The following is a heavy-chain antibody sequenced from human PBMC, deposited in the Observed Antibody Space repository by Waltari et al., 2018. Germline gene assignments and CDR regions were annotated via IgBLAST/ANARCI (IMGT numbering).Heavy chain of an antibody. D-gene: IGHD3-10*01. CDR3: ARAVRGVMDY. V-gene: IGHV4-59*01. Sequence: QVQLQESGPGLVKPSETLSPTCTVSGGSISSYYWSWIRQPPGKGLEWIGYIYYSGSTKYNPPLKSRVTISVDTSKNQFSLKLSSVTAADTAVYYCARAVRGVMDYWGQGTLVTVSS. CDR1: GGSISSYY. CDR2: IYYSGST. J-gene: IGHJ4*02.